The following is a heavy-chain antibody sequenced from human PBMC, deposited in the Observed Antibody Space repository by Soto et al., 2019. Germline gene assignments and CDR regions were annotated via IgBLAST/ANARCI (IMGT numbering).Heavy chain of an antibody. J-gene: IGHJ6*02. CDR2: IRSKAYGGAT. CDR3: TRGFVGGSYSSLGYYYYYGMDV. D-gene: IGHD3-10*01. Sequence: GGSLRLSCTTSGFTFANYAMSWVRQAPGKGLEWVGFIRSKAYGGATEYAASVKGRFTISRDDSKSIAYLQMNSLKTEDTAVYYCTRGFVGGSYSSLGYYYYYGMDVWGQGTTVTVSS. V-gene: IGHV3-49*04. CDR1: GFTFANYA.